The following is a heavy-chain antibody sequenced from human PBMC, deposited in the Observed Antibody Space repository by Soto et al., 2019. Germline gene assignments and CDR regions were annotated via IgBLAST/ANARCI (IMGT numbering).Heavy chain of an antibody. CDR3: AKCIYSYGPYYSHC. CDR1: GFTFSSYA. CDR2: ISGSGGST. J-gene: IGHJ4*02. D-gene: IGHD5-18*01. V-gene: IGHV3-23*01. Sequence: HPVGSLRLSCAASGFTFSSYAMSWVRHSPGKGLEWVSAISGSGGSTYYADSVKGRFTISRDNSKNTLYLQMNSLRAEDTAVYYCAKCIYSYGPYYSHCWGQGTLVTVAS.